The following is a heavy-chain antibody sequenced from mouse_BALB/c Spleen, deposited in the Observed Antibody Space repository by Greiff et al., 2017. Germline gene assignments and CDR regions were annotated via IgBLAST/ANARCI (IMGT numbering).Heavy chain of an antibody. J-gene: IGHJ4*01. CDR1: GFTFSDYY. Sequence: EVKLVESGGGLVKPGGSLKLSCAASGFTFSDYYMYWVRQTPEKRLEWVATISDGGSYTYYPDSVKGRFTIARDNAKNNLYLQMSSLKSEDTAMYYCARGYYGYAMDYWGQGTSVTVSS. CDR2: ISDGGSYT. V-gene: IGHV5-4*02. CDR3: ARGYYGYAMDY. D-gene: IGHD1-1*01.